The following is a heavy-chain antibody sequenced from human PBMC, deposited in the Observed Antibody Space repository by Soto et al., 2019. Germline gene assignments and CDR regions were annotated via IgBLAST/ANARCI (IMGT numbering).Heavy chain of an antibody. V-gene: IGHV1-69*02. CDR2: IIPILGIA. Sequence: SVKVSCKASGYTFSSYTISWVRQAPGQGLEWMGRIIPILGIANYAQKFQGRVTITADKSTSTAYMELSSLRSEDTAVYYCARAFGVVIKGFDYWGQGTLVTVSS. CDR1: GYTFSSYT. CDR3: ARAFGVVIKGFDY. J-gene: IGHJ4*02. D-gene: IGHD3-3*01.